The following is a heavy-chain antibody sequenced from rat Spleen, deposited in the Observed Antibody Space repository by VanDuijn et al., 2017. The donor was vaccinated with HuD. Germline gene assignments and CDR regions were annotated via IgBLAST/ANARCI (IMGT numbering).Heavy chain of an antibody. V-gene: IGHV5-29*01. CDR2: ISSDGRRN. D-gene: IGHD4-3*01. Sequence: EVQLVESDGGLVQPGRSLKLSCAASGFTFSDYYMAWVRQAPTKGLEWVATISSDGRRNYYRDSVKGRFTISRDNAKSTLNLQMDSLRSEDTATYYCVRQDTSGYSNWFTYWGQGTLVTVSS. CDR3: VRQDTSGYSNWFTY. CDR1: GFTFSDYY. J-gene: IGHJ3*01.